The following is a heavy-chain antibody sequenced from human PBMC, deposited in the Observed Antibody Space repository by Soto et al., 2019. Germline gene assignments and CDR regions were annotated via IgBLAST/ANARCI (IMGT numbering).Heavy chain of an antibody. CDR2: IYYSGST. Sequence: QLQLQESGPGLVKPSETLSLTCTVSGGSISSSSYYWGWIRQPPGKGLEWIGSIYYSGSTYYNPSLKSRVPISGDTSKNQFSLKLSPVTAADTAVYYCARLHFEVAGPIDYWGQGTLVTVSS. V-gene: IGHV4-39*01. CDR3: ARLHFEVAGPIDY. CDR1: GGSISSSSYY. D-gene: IGHD6-19*01. J-gene: IGHJ4*02.